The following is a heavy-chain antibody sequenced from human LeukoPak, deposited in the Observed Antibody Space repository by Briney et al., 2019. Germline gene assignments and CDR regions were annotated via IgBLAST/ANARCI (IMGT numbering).Heavy chain of an antibody. CDR1: GFTFGDYA. J-gene: IGHJ4*02. V-gene: IGHV3-49*03. CDR3: TRIGYSSSWYSGGERYYFDY. CDR2: IRSNTYDGTT. Sequence: GGSLRLSCTASGFTFGDYAMTWLRQAPGKGLEWVGFIRSNTYDGTTEYAASVKGRFTISRDDSKSIAYLQMNSLKTEDTAVYYCTRIGYSSSWYSGGERYYFDYWGQGTLVTVSS. D-gene: IGHD6-13*01.